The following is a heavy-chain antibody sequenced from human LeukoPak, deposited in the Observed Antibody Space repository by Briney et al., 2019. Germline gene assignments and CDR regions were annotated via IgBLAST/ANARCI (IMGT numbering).Heavy chain of an antibody. V-gene: IGHV1-2*02. CDR1: GYTFTGYY. Sequence: ASVKVSCKASGYTFTGYYMHWVRQAPGQGLEWMGWINPNSGGTNYAQKFQGRVTMTRDTSISTAYMELSRLRSDDTAVYYCARDASRGYQLLLGWFDPWGQGTQVTVSS. CDR3: ARDASRGYQLLLGWFDP. J-gene: IGHJ5*02. D-gene: IGHD2-2*01. CDR2: INPNSGGT.